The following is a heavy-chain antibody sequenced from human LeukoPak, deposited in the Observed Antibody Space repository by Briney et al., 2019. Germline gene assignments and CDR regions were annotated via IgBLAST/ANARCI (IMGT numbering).Heavy chain of an antibody. V-gene: IGHV3-66*01. CDR2: IYSGGST. CDR3: ARDVGNYDYVWGSYRNDAFDI. Sequence: GGSLRLSCAASGFTVSSNYMSWVRQAPGKGLEWVSVIYSGGSTYYADSVKGRFTISRDNSKNTLYLQMNSLRAEDTAVYYCARDVGNYDYVWGSYRNDAFDIWGQGTMVTVSS. J-gene: IGHJ3*02. CDR1: GFTVSSNY. D-gene: IGHD3-16*02.